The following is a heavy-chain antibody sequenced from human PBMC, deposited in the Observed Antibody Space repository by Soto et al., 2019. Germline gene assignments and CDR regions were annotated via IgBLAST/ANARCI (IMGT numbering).Heavy chain of an antibody. Sequence: GGSLRLSCAASGFTVSSNYMSWVRQAPGMGLEWVSVIYSGGTTYYADSVKGRFTISRDNSKNTLYLQMNSLRAEDTAVYYCAKNPGYYYDSTGYHFDYWGQGTLVTVSS. CDR2: IYSGGTT. D-gene: IGHD3-22*01. CDR3: AKNPGYYYDSTGYHFDY. V-gene: IGHV3-53*01. CDR1: GFTVSSNY. J-gene: IGHJ4*02.